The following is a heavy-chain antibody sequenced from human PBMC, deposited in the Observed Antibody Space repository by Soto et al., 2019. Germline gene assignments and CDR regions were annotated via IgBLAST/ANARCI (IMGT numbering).Heavy chain of an antibody. CDR2: IIPIFGTA. J-gene: IGHJ6*02. Sequence: QVQLVQSGAEVKKPGSSVKVSCKASGGTFSSYAISWVRQAPGQGLEWIGGIIPIFGTANYAQKFQGRVTITADESTSTAYMELSSLRSEDTAVYYCARDTAMVTSYYYYYGMDVWGQGTTVTVSS. D-gene: IGHD5-18*01. CDR1: GGTFSSYA. CDR3: ARDTAMVTSYYYYYGMDV. V-gene: IGHV1-69*01.